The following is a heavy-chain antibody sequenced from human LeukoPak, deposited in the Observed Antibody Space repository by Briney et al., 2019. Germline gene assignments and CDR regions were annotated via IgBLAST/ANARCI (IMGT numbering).Heavy chain of an antibody. CDR1: GTSLTTYF. Sequence: SETLSLTCTVSGTSLTTYFWSWIRQPAGKGLEWIGRFYSSGSTSYNPSLKSRLTMSVDTSKNEFSLKLRSVTVADTAVYYCVRDRVDSSGYYYYYGLDVWGQGTTVTVSS. J-gene: IGHJ6*02. CDR3: VRDRVDSSGYYYYYGLDV. D-gene: IGHD3-22*01. V-gene: IGHV4-4*07. CDR2: FYSSGST.